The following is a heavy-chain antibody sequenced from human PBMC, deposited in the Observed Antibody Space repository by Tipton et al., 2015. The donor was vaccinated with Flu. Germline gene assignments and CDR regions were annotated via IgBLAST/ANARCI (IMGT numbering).Heavy chain of an antibody. Sequence: LSLTCTVSGGSFSNYYWNWIRQAPGKGLEWISLIYSAGSTYYADSAKGRFTISRDNSKNTVFLQMNTLRAEDTAVYYCARVLSSEYYYGMDVWGQGTTVTVSS. CDR2: IYSAGST. CDR1: GGSFSNYY. D-gene: IGHD3-16*02. V-gene: IGHV3-53*01. J-gene: IGHJ6*02. CDR3: ARVLSSEYYYGMDV.